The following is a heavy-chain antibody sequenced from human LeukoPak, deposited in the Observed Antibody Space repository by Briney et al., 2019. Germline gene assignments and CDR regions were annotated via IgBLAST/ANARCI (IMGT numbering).Heavy chain of an antibody. D-gene: IGHD3-3*01. CDR1: GFTLRSSW. Sequence: GVSLRLSCAASGFTLRSSWMHWVRQAPGKGLVWVSRINSDGRSTSYADSVKGRFTISRDNAKNTLYLQMNILRAEDTAVYYCARDLESSTSLVNWGQGTLVTASS. CDR3: ARDLESSTSLVN. J-gene: IGHJ4*02. V-gene: IGHV3-74*01. CDR2: INSDGRST.